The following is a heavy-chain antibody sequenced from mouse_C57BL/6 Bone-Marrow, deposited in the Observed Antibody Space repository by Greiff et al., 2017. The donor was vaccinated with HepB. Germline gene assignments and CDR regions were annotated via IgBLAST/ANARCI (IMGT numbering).Heavy chain of an antibody. D-gene: IGHD1-1*01. Sequence: DVHLVESGGDLVKPGGSLKLSCAASGFTFSSYGMSWVRQTPDKRLEWVATISSGGSYTYYPDSVKGRFTISRDNAKNTLYLQMSSLKSEDTAMYYCARHDTTVFDYWGQGTTLTVSS. J-gene: IGHJ2*01. CDR1: GFTFSSYG. CDR2: ISSGGSYT. V-gene: IGHV5-6*01. CDR3: ARHDTTVFDY.